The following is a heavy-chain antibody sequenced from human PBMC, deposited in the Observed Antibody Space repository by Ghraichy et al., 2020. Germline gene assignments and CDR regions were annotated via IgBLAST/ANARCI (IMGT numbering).Heavy chain of an antibody. CDR3: ASRITIFGVVIIGGDDYYYGMDV. CDR2: IYYSGST. J-gene: IGHJ6*02. Sequence: WIGSIYYSGSTYYNPSLKSRVTISVDTSKNQFSLKLSSVTAADTAGYYCASRITIFGVVIIGGDDYYYGMDVWGQ. D-gene: IGHD3-3*01. V-gene: IGHV4-39*01.